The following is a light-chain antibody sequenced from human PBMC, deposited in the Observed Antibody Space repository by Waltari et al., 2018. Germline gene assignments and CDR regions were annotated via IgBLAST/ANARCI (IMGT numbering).Light chain of an antibody. CDR2: AAS. CDR3: VQDYNYPRT. CDR1: QGIRDE. V-gene: IGKV1-6*01. J-gene: IGKJ1*01. Sequence: TCRASQGIRDELGWFQQKPGKAPKLLICAASILESGVPLRFSGSGSGTDFTLTITSLQPEDFATYYCVQDYNYPRTFGQGTKVE.